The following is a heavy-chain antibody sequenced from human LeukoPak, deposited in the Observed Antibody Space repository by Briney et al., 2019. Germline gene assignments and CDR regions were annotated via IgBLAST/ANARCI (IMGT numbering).Heavy chain of an antibody. CDR3: AKSQSGSSNWALRIFDN. CDR2: ISGSGGST. Sequence: GGSLRLSCAASGLTFSSYAMSWVRQAPGKGLEWVSAISGSGGSTYYADSVKGRFTISRDNSKNTLYVQMSSLRVEDTAVYYCAKSQSGSSNWALRIFDNWGQGTLVSVSS. D-gene: IGHD6-13*01. J-gene: IGHJ4*02. V-gene: IGHV3-23*01. CDR1: GLTFSSYA.